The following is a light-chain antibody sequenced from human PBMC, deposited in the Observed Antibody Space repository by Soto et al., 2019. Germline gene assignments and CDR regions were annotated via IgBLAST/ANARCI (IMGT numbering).Light chain of an antibody. CDR2: KKS. V-gene: IGKV1-5*03. CDR1: QSSSAW. Sequence: GARVTITCRASQSSSAWVAWYQQRPGKAPQVRIYKKSTLQSGVPLRFSGRGSGTEFTLTISSLQPEDVATYYCQNYNRYSAYTFGQGTKLEIK. CDR3: QNYNRYSAYT. J-gene: IGKJ2*01.